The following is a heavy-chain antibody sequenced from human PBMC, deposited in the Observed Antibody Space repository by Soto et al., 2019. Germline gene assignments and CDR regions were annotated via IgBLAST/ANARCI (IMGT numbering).Heavy chain of an antibody. CDR2: ISYDGSNK. Sequence: QVQLVESGGGVVQPTRSLRLSCAASGFTFSSYAMHWVRQSPGKGLEWVAAISYDGSNKYYADSVKGRFTISRDNSKNTLYLQMNRLRAEDTAVYSGATDYESSGYYYGGDYWGQGTLVTVSS. CDR1: GFTFSSYA. CDR3: ATDYESSGYYYGGDY. J-gene: IGHJ4*02. D-gene: IGHD3-22*01. V-gene: IGHV3-30-3*01.